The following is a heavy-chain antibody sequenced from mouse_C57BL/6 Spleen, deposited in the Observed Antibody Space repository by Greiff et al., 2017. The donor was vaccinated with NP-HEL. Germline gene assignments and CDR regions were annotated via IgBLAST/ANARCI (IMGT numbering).Heavy chain of an antibody. J-gene: IGHJ1*03. V-gene: IGHV3-1*01. CDR3: ARGEGPHWYFDV. CDR1: GYSITSGYD. Sequence: EVQLQESGPGMVKPSQSLSLTCTVTGYSITSGYDWHWIRHFPGNKLEWMGYISYSGSTNYNPSLKSRISITHDTSKNHFFLKLNSVTTEDTATYYCARGEGPHWYFDVWGTGTTVTVSS. CDR2: ISYSGST.